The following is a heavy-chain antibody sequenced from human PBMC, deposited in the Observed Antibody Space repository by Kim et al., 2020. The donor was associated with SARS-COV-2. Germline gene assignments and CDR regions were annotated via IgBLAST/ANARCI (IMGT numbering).Heavy chain of an antibody. CDR3: AKDTVYSNYVFCNDY. V-gene: IGHV3-23*01. Sequence: GGSLRLSCAASGFTFSSYAMSWVRQAPGKGLEWVSAIIGSGGSTYYADSVKGRFTISRDNSKNTLYLQMNSLRAEDTAVYYCAKDTVYSNYVFCNDYWGQGTLVTVSS. CDR1: GFTFSSYA. J-gene: IGHJ4*02. CDR2: IIGSGGST. D-gene: IGHD4-4*01.